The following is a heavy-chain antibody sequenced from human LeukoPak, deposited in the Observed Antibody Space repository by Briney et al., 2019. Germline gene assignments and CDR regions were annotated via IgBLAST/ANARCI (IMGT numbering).Heavy chain of an antibody. Sequence: GGSLRLPCSASGFVFSIYTMYWVRQAPGKGPEYVSTISGSGNGGSIYYADSVKGRFTISRDDSKSILYLQMNGLRSGDTAVYYCVKDFGRVRGTPDSWGQGTLVTVSS. D-gene: IGHD3-16*01. CDR3: VKDFGRVRGTPDS. CDR2: ISGSGNGGSI. V-gene: IGHV3-64D*06. J-gene: IGHJ4*02. CDR1: GFVFSIYT.